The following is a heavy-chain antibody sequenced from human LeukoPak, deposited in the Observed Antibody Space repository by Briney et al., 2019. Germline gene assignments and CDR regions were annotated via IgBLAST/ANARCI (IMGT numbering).Heavy chain of an antibody. CDR2: ISGSGGTT. CDR1: GFTFSSYA. J-gene: IGHJ4*02. CDR3: AKDRSGYDYYGQYYFDY. V-gene: IGHV3-23*01. Sequence: GGSLRLSCAASGFTFSSYAMSWVRQAPGKGLEFVSGISGSGGTTYYADSVKGRFTISRDNSKNTLYLQMNSLRAEDTALYYCAKDRSGYDYYGQYYFDYWGQGALVTVSS. D-gene: IGHD5-12*01.